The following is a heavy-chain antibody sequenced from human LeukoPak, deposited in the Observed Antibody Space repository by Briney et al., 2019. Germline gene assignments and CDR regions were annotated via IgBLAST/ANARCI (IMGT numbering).Heavy chain of an antibody. CDR1: DYTFTSYG. V-gene: IGHV1-18*01. CDR3: ARPREGVYLGY. J-gene: IGHJ4*02. Sequence: GASVKVSCKASDYTFTSYGISWVRQAPGQGLEWMGWISAYNGNTNYAQKLQGRVTMTTDTSTSTAYMKLRSLRSDDTAVYYCARPREGVYLGYWGQGTLVTVSS. D-gene: IGHD1-20*01. CDR2: ISAYNGNT.